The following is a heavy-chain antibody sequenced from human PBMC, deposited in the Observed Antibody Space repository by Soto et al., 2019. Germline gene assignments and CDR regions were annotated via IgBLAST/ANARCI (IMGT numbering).Heavy chain of an antibody. D-gene: IGHD1-26*01. Sequence: EVQLVESGGGLVKPGGSLRLSCAASGFTFSNAWMSWVRQAPGKGLEWVGRIKSKTDGGTTDYAAPVKGRFTISRDDSKNPLYLQMNSLKTEDTAVYYCTTDHGQWELHLYGMDVWGQGTTVTVSS. CDR3: TTDHGQWELHLYGMDV. CDR2: IKSKTDGGTT. CDR1: GFTFSNAW. J-gene: IGHJ6*02. V-gene: IGHV3-15*01.